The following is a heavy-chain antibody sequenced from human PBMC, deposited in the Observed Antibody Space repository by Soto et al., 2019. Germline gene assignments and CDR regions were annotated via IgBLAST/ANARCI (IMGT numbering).Heavy chain of an antibody. V-gene: IGHV1-3*01. Sequence: QVQLVQSGAEVKKPGASVKVSCKGSGYSFTTYPMHWVRQAPGQRLEWMGWINAANGNTKYSQNFQGRVTITRDTSASTVYMELSSLRSEDTAVYYCARTAQSYCTSGVCYDFNYYYYYMDVWGEGTTVTVSS. CDR1: GYSFTTYP. D-gene: IGHD2-8*01. CDR2: INAANGNT. CDR3: ARTAQSYCTSGVCYDFNYYYYYMDV. J-gene: IGHJ6*03.